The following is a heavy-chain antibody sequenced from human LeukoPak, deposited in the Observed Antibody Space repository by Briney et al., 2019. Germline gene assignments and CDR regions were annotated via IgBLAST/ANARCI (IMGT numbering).Heavy chain of an antibody. D-gene: IGHD6-13*01. CDR2: IKNKTDDGTT. Sequence: PGGSLRLSCAASGFTFSTYAMSWVRQAPGKGLEWVGRIKNKTDDGTTDYAAPVKGRFTISRDDSKNTLYLQMNSLKTEDTAVYYCTTDWTSSRWPFDCWGQGTVVTVSS. J-gene: IGHJ4*02. CDR1: GFTFSTYA. CDR3: TTDWTSSRWPFDC. V-gene: IGHV3-15*01.